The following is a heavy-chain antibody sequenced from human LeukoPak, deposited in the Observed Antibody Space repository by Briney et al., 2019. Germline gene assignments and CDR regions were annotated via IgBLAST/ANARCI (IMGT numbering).Heavy chain of an antibody. Sequence: ASVKVSCKASGYTFTAYYIHWVRQAPGQGLEWMGWINPNSGGTNYVQKFQGRVTMTRETSISTAYMELSRLRSDDTAVYYCARDLGQTNYWGQGTLVTVSS. J-gene: IGHJ4*02. CDR3: ARDLGQTNY. D-gene: IGHD1/OR15-1a*01. CDR1: GYTFTAYY. CDR2: INPNSGGT. V-gene: IGHV1-2*02.